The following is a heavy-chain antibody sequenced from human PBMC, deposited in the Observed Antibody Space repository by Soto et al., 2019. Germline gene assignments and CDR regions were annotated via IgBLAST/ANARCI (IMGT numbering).Heavy chain of an antibody. CDR2: IYYSGST. CDR3: ARASYYSDSFGYFLDS. V-gene: IGHV4-59*01. D-gene: IGHD3-22*01. J-gene: IGHJ4*02. CDR1: GGSISPYY. Sequence: SETLSLTCTVSGGSISPYYWSWIRQTPGKGLEWIAYIYYSGSTNYNPSLKSRVTISVDASKNQCSLKLSSVTAADTAVYYCARASYYSDSFGYFLDSWGQGTLVTVSS.